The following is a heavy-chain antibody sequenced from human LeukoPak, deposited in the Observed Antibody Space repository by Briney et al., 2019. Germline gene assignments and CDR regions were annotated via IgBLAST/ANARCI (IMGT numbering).Heavy chain of an antibody. CDR2: IYPGGGST. Sequence: ASVKVSCKTSGYTFTSYYIHWVRQAPGQGLEWMGIIYPGGGSTNYAQKFQGRLTMTRDMSTSTVYMELSSLRSEDTAFYYCARGGDGYNSDYWGQGTLVTVSS. V-gene: IGHV1-46*01. J-gene: IGHJ4*02. CDR3: ARGGDGYNSDY. CDR1: GYTFTSYY. D-gene: IGHD5-24*01.